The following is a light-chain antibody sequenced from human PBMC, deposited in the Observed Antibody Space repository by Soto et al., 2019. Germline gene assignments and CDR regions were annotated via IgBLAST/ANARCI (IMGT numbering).Light chain of an antibody. CDR1: QSVSSN. Sequence: EIVMTQSPATLSVSPGERATLSCRASQSVSSNLAWYQQKPGQDPRLLIYGTSTRATGIPARFGGSGSGTEFNLTVSRLQSEDFAVYYCQQYDDWTRTFGQGTKVDIK. V-gene: IGKV3D-15*01. J-gene: IGKJ1*01. CDR2: GTS. CDR3: QQYDDWTRT.